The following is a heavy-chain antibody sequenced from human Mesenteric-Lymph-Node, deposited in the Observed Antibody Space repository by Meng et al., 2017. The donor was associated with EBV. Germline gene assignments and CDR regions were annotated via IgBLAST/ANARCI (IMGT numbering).Heavy chain of an antibody. J-gene: IGHJ4*02. CDR3: ARAGAYYDVLTGFDY. D-gene: IGHD3-9*01. CDR1: GGSISTTNYY. Sequence: QLQEAGSLLVKPSETLSLTCTVSGGSISTTNYYWSWVRQPPGKGLEWLGGIYYSGITYYNPSLTSRVTMSVDRSTNQFSLWLKSVTAADTAIYYCARAGAYYDVLTGFDYWGQGTLVTVSS. CDR2: IYYSGIT. V-gene: IGHV4-39*07.